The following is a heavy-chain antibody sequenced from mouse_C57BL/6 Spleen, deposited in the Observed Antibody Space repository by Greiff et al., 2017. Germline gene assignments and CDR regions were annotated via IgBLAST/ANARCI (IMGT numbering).Heavy chain of an antibody. V-gene: IGHV1-63*01. D-gene: IGHD1-1*01. CDR1: GYTFTNYW. CDR3: AREGYYGSSSLIDY. CDR2: IYPGGGYT. J-gene: IGHJ2*01. Sequence: QVQLKQSGAELVRPGTSVKMSCKASGYTFTNYWIGWAKQRPGNGLEWIGDIYPGGGYTNYNEKFKGKATLTADKYSSTAYMQFSSRISEDSAIYYCAREGYYGSSSLIDYWGQGTTLTVSS.